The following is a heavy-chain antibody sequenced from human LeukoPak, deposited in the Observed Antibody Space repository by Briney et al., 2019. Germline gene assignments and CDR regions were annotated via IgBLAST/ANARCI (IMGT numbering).Heavy chain of an antibody. CDR2: IKSKTDGGTT. Sequence: GGSLRLSCAASGFTFSNAWMSLVRQAPGKGLEWVGRIKSKTDGGTTDYAAPVKGRFTISRDDSKNTLYLQMNSLKTEDTAVYYCTTAPGDFWSGYSGTYYYYYYYMDVWGKGTTVTVSS. CDR3: TTAPGDFWSGYSGTYYYYYYYMDV. J-gene: IGHJ6*03. D-gene: IGHD3-3*01. V-gene: IGHV3-15*01. CDR1: GFTFSNAW.